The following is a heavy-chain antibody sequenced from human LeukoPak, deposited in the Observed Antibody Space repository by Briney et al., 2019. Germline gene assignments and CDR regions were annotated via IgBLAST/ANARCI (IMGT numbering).Heavy chain of an antibody. V-gene: IGHV1-46*01. CDR1: GYTFTSYY. CDR2: INPSGGST. J-gene: IGHJ4*02. Sequence: ASVKVSCKASGYTFTSYYMPWVRQAPGQGLGWMGIINPSGGSTSYAQKFQGRVTMTRDTSTSTVYMELSSLRSEDTAVYYCARDRGPYDILTGSPSFYFDYWGQGTLVTGSS. D-gene: IGHD3-9*01. CDR3: ARDRGPYDILTGSPSFYFDY.